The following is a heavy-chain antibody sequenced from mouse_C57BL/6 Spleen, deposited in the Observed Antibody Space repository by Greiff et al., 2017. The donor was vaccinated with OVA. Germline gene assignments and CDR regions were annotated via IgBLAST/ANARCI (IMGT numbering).Heavy chain of an antibody. D-gene: IGHD1-1*01. CDR1: GYTFTDYY. CDR3: AGTTNAMDY. Sequence: EVQLQQSGPELVKPGASVKISCKASGYTFTDYYMNWVKQSPGKSLEWIGDINPNNGGTSYNQKFKGKATLTVDKSSSSAYMELRSLTSEDSAVYYCAGTTNAMDYWGQGTSVTVSS. V-gene: IGHV1-26*01. CDR2: INPNNGGT. J-gene: IGHJ4*01.